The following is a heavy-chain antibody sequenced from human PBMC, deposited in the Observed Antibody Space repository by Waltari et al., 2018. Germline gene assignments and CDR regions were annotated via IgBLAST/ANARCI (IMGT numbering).Heavy chain of an antibody. V-gene: IGHV3-33*01. CDR2: IWYDGSNK. Sequence: QVQLVESGGGVVQPGRSLRLSCAASGFTFSSYGMHWVRQAPGKGVEWVAVIWYDGSNKYYADSVKGRFTISRENSKNTLYLRMNSLRAEDTAVYYCARTRGTKYYYDSSGYYVYWGQGTLVTVSS. CDR1: GFTFSSYG. J-gene: IGHJ4*02. CDR3: ARTRGTKYYYDSSGYYVY. D-gene: IGHD3-22*01.